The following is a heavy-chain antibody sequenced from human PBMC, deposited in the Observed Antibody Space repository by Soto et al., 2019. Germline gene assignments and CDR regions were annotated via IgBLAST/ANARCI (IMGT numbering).Heavy chain of an antibody. D-gene: IGHD2-2*03. CDR2: IIPIFGTA. CDR3: ARVPIGYCSSTSCYARFDY. Sequence: QVQLVQSGAEVKKPGSSVKVSCKASGGTFSSYAISWVRQAPGQGLEWMGGIIPIFGTANYAQKFQGRVTITADESTSTAHMELSSLRSEDTAVYYCARVPIGYCSSTSCYARFDYWGQGTLVTVSS. J-gene: IGHJ4*02. V-gene: IGHV1-69*01. CDR1: GGTFSSYA.